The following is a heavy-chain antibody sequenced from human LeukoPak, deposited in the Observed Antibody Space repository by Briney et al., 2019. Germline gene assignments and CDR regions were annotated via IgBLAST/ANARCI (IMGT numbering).Heavy chain of an antibody. CDR3: ARDFGHSSGWGKNWFDP. J-gene: IGHJ5*02. V-gene: IGHV1-2*02. CDR1: GYTFTGYY. D-gene: IGHD6-19*01. CDR2: INPNSGGT. Sequence: ASVKVSCKASGYTFTGYYMHWVRQAPGQGLEWMGWINPNSGGTNYARKFQGRVTMTRDTSISTTYMELSRLRSDDTAVYYCARDFGHSSGWGKNWFDPWGQGTLVTVSS.